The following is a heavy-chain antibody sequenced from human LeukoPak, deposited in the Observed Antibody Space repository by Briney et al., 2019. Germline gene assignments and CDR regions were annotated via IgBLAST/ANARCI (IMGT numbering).Heavy chain of an antibody. D-gene: IGHD1-26*01. J-gene: IGHJ2*01. CDR2: VFDSGGT. V-gene: IGHV4-59*01. CDR1: GGSISNYW. CDR3: ARQSVGATLYWYFDL. Sequence: PSETLSLTCTVSGGSISNYWWSWIRQPPGKGLEWIGYVFDSGGTNYNPSLKSRVTISVDTSKKQFSLKLSSVTAADTAVYYCARQSVGATLYWYFDLWAVAPWSPSPQ.